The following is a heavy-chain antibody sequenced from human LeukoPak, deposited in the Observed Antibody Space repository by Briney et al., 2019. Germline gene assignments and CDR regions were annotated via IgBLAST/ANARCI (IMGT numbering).Heavy chain of an antibody. Sequence: GGSLRLSCTASGFSFSRHWMHWARQLPGKGLVWVSRISPTGSTTSYADSVKGRFTVSRDNAKNTLYLQVNNLRAEDTAVYYCARGPNSNWSGLDFWGQGTLLTVSS. CDR2: ISPTGSTT. CDR1: GFSFSRHW. CDR3: ARGPNSNWSGLDF. V-gene: IGHV3-74*01. D-gene: IGHD6-6*01. J-gene: IGHJ4*02.